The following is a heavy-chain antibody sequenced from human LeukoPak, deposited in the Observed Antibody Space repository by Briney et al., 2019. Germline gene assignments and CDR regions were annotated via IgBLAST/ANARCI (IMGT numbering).Heavy chain of an antibody. CDR3: ARDRYRSAAMGSYYYYYGMDV. CDR2: ISSSSNYI. V-gene: IGHV3-21*01. D-gene: IGHD2-2*01. CDR1: GFTFNNYC. J-gene: IGHJ6*02. Sequence: GGSLRLSCAASGFTFNNYCMNWVRQAPGKGLEWVSSISSSSNYIYYADSVKGRFTISRDNAKNSLYLQMNSLRAEDTAVYYCARDRYRSAAMGSYYYYYGMDVWGQGTTVTVSS.